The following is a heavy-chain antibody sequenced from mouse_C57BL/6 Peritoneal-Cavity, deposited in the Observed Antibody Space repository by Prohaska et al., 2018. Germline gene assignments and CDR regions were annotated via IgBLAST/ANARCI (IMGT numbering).Heavy chain of an antibody. Sequence: GAELVKPGASVKTSCKASGYTFTSYWITWVKQRPGQGLEWIGDIYPGSGSTNYNEKFKSKATLTVDTSSSTAYMQLSSLTSEDSAVYYCAREAYYDYGDAMDYWGQGTSVTVSS. CDR3: AREAYYDYGDAMDY. CDR2: IYPGSGST. J-gene: IGHJ4*01. V-gene: IGHV1-55*01. CDR1: GYTFTSYW. D-gene: IGHD2-4*01.